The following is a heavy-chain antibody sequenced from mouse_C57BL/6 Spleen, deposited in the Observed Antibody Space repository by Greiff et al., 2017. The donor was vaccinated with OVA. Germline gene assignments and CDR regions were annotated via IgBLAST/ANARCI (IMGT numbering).Heavy chain of an antibody. CDR2: INPNNGGT. D-gene: IGHD1-1*01. Sequence: VQLQQSGPELVKPGASVKISCKASGYTFTDYYMNWVKQSHGKSLEWIGDINPNNGGTSYNQKFKGKATLTVDKSSSTAYMELRSLTSEDSAVYYCARSAAYSRSWFAYWGQGTLVTVSA. CDR3: ARSAAYSRSWFAY. CDR1: GYTFTDYY. J-gene: IGHJ3*01. V-gene: IGHV1-26*01.